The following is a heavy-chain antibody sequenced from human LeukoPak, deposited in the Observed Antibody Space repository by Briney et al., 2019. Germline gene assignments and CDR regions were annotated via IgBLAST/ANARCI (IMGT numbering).Heavy chain of an antibody. CDR3: ARHSKMDAFDI. J-gene: IGHJ3*02. V-gene: IGHV5-51*01. CDR2: IYPGDSDT. Sequence: GESLKISCKGSGYSFISYWIGCVRQMPGKGLEWMGIIYPGDSDTRYSPSFQGQVTISADKSISTAYLQWSSLKASDTAMYYCARHSKMDAFDIWGQGTMVTVSS. CDR1: GYSFISYW. D-gene: IGHD6-13*01.